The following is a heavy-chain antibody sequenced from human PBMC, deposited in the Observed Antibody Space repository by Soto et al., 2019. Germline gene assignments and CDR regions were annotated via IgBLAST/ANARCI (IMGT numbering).Heavy chain of an antibody. J-gene: IGHJ5*01. CDR1: GFTFRNYG. CDR2: LSTNGDTA. D-gene: IGHD4-17*01. Sequence: PGGSLRLSCAASGFTFRNYGMNWVRQAPGKGLEWVSGLSTNGDTANYADSVKGRFTISRDNSKNALFMQMNGLRHEDTAVYYCAKDLSRCTHYAFDSWGQGTLVTVSS. V-gene: IGHV3-23*01. CDR3: AKDLSRCTHYAFDS.